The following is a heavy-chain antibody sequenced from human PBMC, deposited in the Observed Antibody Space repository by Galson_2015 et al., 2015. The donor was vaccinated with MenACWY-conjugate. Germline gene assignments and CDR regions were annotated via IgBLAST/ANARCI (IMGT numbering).Heavy chain of an antibody. CDR1: GDSVSSNSAA. D-gene: IGHD3-16*01. J-gene: IGHJ3*02. CDR3: VRDGGMGLDAFDI. Sequence: CAISGDSVSSNSAAWNWVRQSPSRGLEWLGRTYFRSGWYNDYSLSLRGRVTVNADTSENQFSLQLKAVTLEDTAVYYCVRDGGMGLDAFDIWGRGTLVTVSS. V-gene: IGHV6-1*01. CDR2: TYFRSGWYN.